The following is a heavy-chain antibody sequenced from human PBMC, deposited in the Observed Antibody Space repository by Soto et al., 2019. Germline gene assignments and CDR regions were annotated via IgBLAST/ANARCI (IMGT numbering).Heavy chain of an antibody. Sequence: QVQLVESGGGVVQPERSLRLSCAASAFSFSSYGMHWVRQAPGKGLEWVAVIWFDGSNKYYAASVKGRFTISRDNSKNTLFLQMNSLRAEDTAMYYCARDTVMVGHSGSCDYGGQGTLVTVSS. CDR2: IWFDGSNK. V-gene: IGHV3-33*01. CDR3: ARDTVMVGHSGSCDY. D-gene: IGHD2-15*01. CDR1: AFSFSSYG. J-gene: IGHJ4*02.